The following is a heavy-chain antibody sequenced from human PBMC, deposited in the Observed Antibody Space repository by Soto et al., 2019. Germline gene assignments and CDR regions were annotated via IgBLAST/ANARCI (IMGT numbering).Heavy chain of an antibody. D-gene: IGHD2-15*01. CDR1: GYTLTELS. Sequence: ASVKVSCKVSGYTLTELSMHWVRQAPGKGLEWMGGFDPEDGETIYAQKFQGRVTMTEDTSTDTAYMELRSLRSDDTAVYYCARDFRCIGVSCYDCFDYWGQGSLVTVSS. V-gene: IGHV1-24*01. CDR2: FDPEDGET. J-gene: IGHJ4*02. CDR3: ARDFRCIGVSCYDCFDY.